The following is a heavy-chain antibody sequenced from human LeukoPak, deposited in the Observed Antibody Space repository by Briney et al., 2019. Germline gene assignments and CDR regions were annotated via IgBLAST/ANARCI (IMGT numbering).Heavy chain of an antibody. CDR1: GFTFSSYR. J-gene: IGHJ4*02. CDR2: IKQDGSEK. V-gene: IGHV3-7*01. Sequence: GGSLRLSCAASGFTFSSYRMSWVRQAPGKGLEWVANIKQDGSEKYYVDSVKGRFTISRDNAKNSLYLQMNSLRAEDTAVYYCERARPKPYYFDYWGQGTLVTVSS. D-gene: IGHD6-6*01. CDR3: ERARPKPYYFDY.